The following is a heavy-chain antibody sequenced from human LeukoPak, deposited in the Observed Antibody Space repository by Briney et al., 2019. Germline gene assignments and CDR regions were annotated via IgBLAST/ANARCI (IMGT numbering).Heavy chain of an antibody. V-gene: IGHV3-64*01. CDR3: ARESEGSTFDY. CDR1: GFTFSSYA. CDR2: ISSNGGST. Sequence: GGSLRLSCAASGFTFSSYAMHWVRQAPGKGLEYVSAISSNGGSTYYANSVKGGFTISRDNSKNTLYLQMGSLRAEDMAVYYCARESEGSTFDYWGQGTLVTVSS. J-gene: IGHJ4*02.